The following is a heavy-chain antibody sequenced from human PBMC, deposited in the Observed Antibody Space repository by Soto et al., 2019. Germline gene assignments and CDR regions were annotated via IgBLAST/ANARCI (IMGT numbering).Heavy chain of an antibody. CDR3: ARRVWDSNYASDWFDP. J-gene: IGHJ5*02. D-gene: IGHD4-4*01. Sequence: ASVTVSCKASGYTFTCYYMHWVRQAPGQGLERMGGINPNSGGTNYAQKFQGWVTMTRDTSISTAYMELSRLRSDDTAVYYCARRVWDSNYASDWFDPWGQGTLVTVSS. CDR2: INPNSGGT. CDR1: GYTFTCYY. V-gene: IGHV1-2*04.